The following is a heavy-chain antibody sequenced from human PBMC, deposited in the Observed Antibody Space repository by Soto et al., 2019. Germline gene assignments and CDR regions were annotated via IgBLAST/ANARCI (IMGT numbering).Heavy chain of an antibody. CDR2: ISYRGST. Sequence: PSETLSLTCNGSGGSFHGYSWSWFRQTSGKGLEWIGDISYRGSTSYSPSLKSRLLISLDTSNNQFSLKVASVTPADTAVYYCARALLGFSYGYGGYFDPWGPGTLVTVSS. J-gene: IGHJ4*02. CDR1: GGSFHGYS. CDR3: ARALLGFSYGYGGYFDP. V-gene: IGHV4-34*01. D-gene: IGHD3-16*01.